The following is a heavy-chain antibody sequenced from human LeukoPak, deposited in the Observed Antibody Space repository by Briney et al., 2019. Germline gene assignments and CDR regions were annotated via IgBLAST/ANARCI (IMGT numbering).Heavy chain of an antibody. CDR3: ARNRGATFTPAFDY. CDR1: SGSINSYY. J-gene: IGHJ4*02. V-gene: IGHV4-59*08. CDR2: IYYSGST. Sequence: SETLSLTCTVSSGSINSYYWSWIRQPPGKGLEWIGYIYYSGSTNYNPSLKSRVTISVDTSKNQFSLKLSSVTAADTAVYYCARNRGATFTPAFDYWGQGTLVTVSS. D-gene: IGHD1-26*01.